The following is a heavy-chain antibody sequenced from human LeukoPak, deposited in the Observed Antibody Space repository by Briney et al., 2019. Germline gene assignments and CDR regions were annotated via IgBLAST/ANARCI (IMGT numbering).Heavy chain of an antibody. CDR2: IKQDGGTK. D-gene: IGHD1-26*01. V-gene: IGHV3-7*01. CDR3: ARDTDGSLDY. J-gene: IGHJ4*02. CDR1: GFTFSNYW. Sequence: GGSLRLSCAASGFTFSNYWMAWVRQAPGKVLEWVANIKQDGGTKYYVDSLNGRFTISRDNPKNSVYLQMNSLRADDTAVYYCARDTDGSLDYWGQGILVTVAS.